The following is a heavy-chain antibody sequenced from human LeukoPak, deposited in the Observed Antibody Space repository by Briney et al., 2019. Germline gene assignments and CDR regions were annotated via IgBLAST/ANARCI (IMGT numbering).Heavy chain of an antibody. CDR2: IFYSGST. CDR1: GGSISSSTYS. Sequence: KPSETLSLTCTVSGGSISSSTYSWGWIRQPPGKGLEWIGTIFYSGSTHYNPSLRSRVTISLDTSNNQFSLRLSSVTAADTAVYYCARRQSPRYCSSTSCYPPYYYMDVWGKGTTVTVSS. J-gene: IGHJ6*03. V-gene: IGHV4-39*07. CDR3: ARRQSPRYCSSTSCYPPYYYMDV. D-gene: IGHD2-2*01.